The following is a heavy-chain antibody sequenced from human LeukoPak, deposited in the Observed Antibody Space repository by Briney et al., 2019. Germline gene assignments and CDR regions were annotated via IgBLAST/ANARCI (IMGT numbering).Heavy chain of an antibody. CDR2: IDPKTGTA. CDR3: AKDPRTAERLPIFGVARRPYYFDC. D-gene: IGHD3-3*01. CDR1: GYTFTGYS. J-gene: IGHJ4*02. Sequence: ASVKVSCKASGYTFTGYSIYWVRQTPGQKLEWMGWIDPKTGTANSAQKFQGRVTMTRDTSISTIYMEVRSLRSDDTAIYYCAKDPRTAERLPIFGVARRPYYFDCWGQGTLVTVSS. V-gene: IGHV1-2*02.